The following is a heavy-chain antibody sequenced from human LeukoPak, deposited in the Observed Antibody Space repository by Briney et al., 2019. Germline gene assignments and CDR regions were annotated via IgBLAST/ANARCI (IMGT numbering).Heavy chain of an antibody. Sequence: SVTLSCAASGFTFSNYAMHWLRQAPGKELDWVAVISYDGSNKYYADSVKGRFTISRDNSKNTLYLQMNSLRAEDTAVYYCARDPLAGRMGAYYYYYYMDVWGKGTTVTVS. CDR1: GFTFSNYA. D-gene: IGHD6-6*01. V-gene: IGHV3-30*04. J-gene: IGHJ6*03. CDR2: ISYDGSNK. CDR3: ARDPLAGRMGAYYYYYYMDV.